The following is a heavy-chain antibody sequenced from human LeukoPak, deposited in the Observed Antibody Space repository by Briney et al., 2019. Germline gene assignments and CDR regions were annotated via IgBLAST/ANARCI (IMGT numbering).Heavy chain of an antibody. D-gene: IGHD6-13*01. CDR3: ARQSSSWYEINWFDP. V-gene: IGHV4-59*08. CDR1: GGSISSYY. J-gene: IGHJ5*02. CDR2: IYYSGST. Sequence: SETLSLTCTVSGGSISSYYWSWIRQPPGKGLEWLGYIYYSGSTNYNPSLKSRVTISVDTSKNQFSLKLSSVTAADTAVYYCARQSSSWYEINWFDPCGQRSLVTASS.